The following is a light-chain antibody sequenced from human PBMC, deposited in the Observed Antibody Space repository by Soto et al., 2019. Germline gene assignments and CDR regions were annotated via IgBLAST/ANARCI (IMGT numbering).Light chain of an antibody. J-gene: IGLJ1*01. CDR3: SSYRSSTTFV. Sequence: QSVLTQPASVSGSPGQSITISCTGTSSDVGAYNYVSWYQQYPGKAPKVIIFEVRKRPSGVSNRFSGSKSGDTASLIISGLQAEDEADYYCSSYRSSTTFVFGTGTKLTVL. CDR1: SSDVGAYNY. V-gene: IGLV2-14*01. CDR2: EVR.